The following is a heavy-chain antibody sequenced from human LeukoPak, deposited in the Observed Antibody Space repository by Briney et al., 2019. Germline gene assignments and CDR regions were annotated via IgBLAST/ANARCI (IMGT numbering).Heavy chain of an antibody. CDR1: GYTFTCYY. D-gene: IGHD3-10*01. J-gene: IGHJ3*02. V-gene: IGHV1-69*06. CDR3: ARRLTLVRGVSGTDAFDI. Sequence: ASVKVSCKASGYTFTCYYMHWVRQAPGQGLEWMGGIIPIFDTPNYAQKFQGRVTITADKSTSTAYMELSSLRSEDTAVYYCARRLTLVRGVSGTDAFDIWGQGTMVTVSS. CDR2: IIPIFDTP.